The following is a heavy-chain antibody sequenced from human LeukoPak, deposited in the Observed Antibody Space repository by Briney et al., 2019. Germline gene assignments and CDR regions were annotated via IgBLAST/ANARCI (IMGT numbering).Heavy chain of an antibody. Sequence: ASVKVSCKASGYTFTGYYMHWVRQAPGKGLVWVSRINSDGSSTSYADSLKGRFTISRDNAKNTLYLQMNSLRVEDTAVYYCARVAGYSGYDYGADYWGQGTLVTVSS. CDR1: GYTFTGYY. V-gene: IGHV3-74*01. D-gene: IGHD5-12*01. CDR3: ARVAGYSGYDYGADY. CDR2: INSDGSST. J-gene: IGHJ4*02.